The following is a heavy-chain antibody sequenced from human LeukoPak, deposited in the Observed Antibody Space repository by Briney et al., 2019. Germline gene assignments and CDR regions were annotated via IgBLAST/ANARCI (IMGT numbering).Heavy chain of an antibody. D-gene: IGHD3-3*01. J-gene: IGHJ4*02. Sequence: SVKASCKASGGTFSSYAISWVRQAPGQGLEWMGGIIPIFGTANYAQKFQGRVTITADESTSTAYMELSSLRSEDTAVYYCARTSAPFWSGYRFDYWGQGTLVTVSS. CDR2: IIPIFGTA. V-gene: IGHV1-69*13. CDR3: ARTSAPFWSGYRFDY. CDR1: GGTFSSYA.